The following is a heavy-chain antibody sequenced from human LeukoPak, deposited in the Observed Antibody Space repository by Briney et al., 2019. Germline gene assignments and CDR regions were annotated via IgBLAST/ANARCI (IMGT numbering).Heavy chain of an antibody. Sequence: SETLSLTCTVSGGSISSGSYYWRWIRQPAGKGLEWIGRIYTSGSTNYNPSLKSRVTISVDTSKNQFSLKLSSVTAADTAVYYGARDRPAYYYDCSGYHWGQGTLVTVSS. J-gene: IGHJ4*02. V-gene: IGHV4-61*02. CDR1: GGSISSGSYY. CDR2: IYTSGST. CDR3: ARDRPAYYYDCSGYH. D-gene: IGHD3-22*01.